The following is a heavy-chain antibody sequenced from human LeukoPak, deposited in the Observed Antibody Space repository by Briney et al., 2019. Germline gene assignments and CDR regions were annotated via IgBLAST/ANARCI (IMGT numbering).Heavy chain of an antibody. D-gene: IGHD3-10*01. J-gene: IGHJ4*02. CDR1: GGSLSGYY. V-gene: IGHV4-34*01. CDR3: ARGRMVRGVPSPFGY. CDR2: ISHSGGT. Sequence: SETLSLTCAVYGGSLSGYYWSWIRQPPGKGLEWIGEISHSGGTNYNSSLKSRVTISVATSKNQFSLRLSSVTAADTAVYYCARGRMVRGVPSPFGYWGQGTLVTVSS.